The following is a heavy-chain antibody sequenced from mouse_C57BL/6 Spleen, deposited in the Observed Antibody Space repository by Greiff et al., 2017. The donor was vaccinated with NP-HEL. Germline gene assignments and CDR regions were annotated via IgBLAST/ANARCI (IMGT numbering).Heavy chain of an antibody. CDR2: IDPEDGET. Sequence: EVQLQQSGAELVKPGASVKLSCTASGFNIKDYYMHWVKQRTEQGLEWIGRIDPEDGETKYAPKFQGKATITADKSSNTAYLQLSSLTSEDTAVYYCARTESHYYGSSPYWYFDVWGTGTTVTVSS. CDR3: ARTESHYYGSSPYWYFDV. CDR1: GFNIKDYY. V-gene: IGHV14-2*01. J-gene: IGHJ1*03. D-gene: IGHD1-1*01.